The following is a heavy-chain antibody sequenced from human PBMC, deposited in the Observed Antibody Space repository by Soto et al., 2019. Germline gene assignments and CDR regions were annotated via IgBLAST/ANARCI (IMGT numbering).Heavy chain of an antibody. D-gene: IGHD4-17*01. Sequence: QVQLVESGGGVVQPGRSLRLSCAASGFTFSSYGMHWVRQAPGKGLEWVAVISYDGSNKYYADSVKGRFTISRDNSKNTLYLQMNSLRAEDTAVYYRAKGVGSSSPSDYGDYGTLGYWGQGTLVTVSS. V-gene: IGHV3-30*18. CDR1: GFTFSSYG. CDR3: AKGVGSSSPSDYGDYGTLGY. J-gene: IGHJ4*02. CDR2: ISYDGSNK.